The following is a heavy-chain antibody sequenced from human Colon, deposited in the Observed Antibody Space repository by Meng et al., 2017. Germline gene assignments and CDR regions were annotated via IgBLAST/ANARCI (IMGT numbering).Heavy chain of an antibody. D-gene: IGHD2-21*02. CDR3: ATKGVSEVTAINT. V-gene: IGHV4-4*02. J-gene: IGHJ5*02. Sequence: QVQLQDSGPGLVKPSGTLSLTCAISGGSISSSNWWSWVRQPPGKGLEWIGEIYHSGSTNYNPSLKSRVTISVDKSKNQFSLKLSSVTAADTAVYYCATKGVSEVTAINTWGQGTLVTVSS. CDR2: IYHSGST. CDR1: GGSISSSNW.